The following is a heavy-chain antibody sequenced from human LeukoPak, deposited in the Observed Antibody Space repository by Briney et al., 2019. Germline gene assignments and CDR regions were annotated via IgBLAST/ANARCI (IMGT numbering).Heavy chain of an antibody. D-gene: IGHD3-22*01. CDR1: GYTLTELS. Sequence: ASVKVSCKVSGYTLTELSMHWVRPASGKGLEWMGGFDPEDGETIYAQKFQGRVTMTEDTSTDTAYMELSSLRSEDTAVYYCATNHRSSGYSIDYWGQGTLVTVSS. J-gene: IGHJ4*02. V-gene: IGHV1-24*01. CDR3: ATNHRSSGYSIDY. CDR2: FDPEDGET.